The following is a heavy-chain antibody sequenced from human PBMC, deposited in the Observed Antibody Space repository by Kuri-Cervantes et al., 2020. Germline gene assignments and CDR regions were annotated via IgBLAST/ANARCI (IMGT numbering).Heavy chain of an antibody. CDR3: ARKFLKQWLVREFDY. D-gene: IGHD6-19*01. J-gene: IGHJ4*02. CDR2: ISGSGGST. V-gene: IGHV3-23*01. CDR1: GFTVSNNY. Sequence: ETLSLTCAASGFTVSNNYMSWVRQAPGKGLEWVSAISGSGGSTYYADSVKGRFTISRDNSKNTLYLQMNSLRAEDTAVYYCARKFLKQWLVREFDYWGQGTLVTVSS.